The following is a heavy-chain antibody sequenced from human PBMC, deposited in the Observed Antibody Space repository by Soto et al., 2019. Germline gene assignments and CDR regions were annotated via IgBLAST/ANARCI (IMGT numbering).Heavy chain of an antibody. J-gene: IGHJ3*02. D-gene: IGHD5-18*01. Sequence: PGGSLRLSCAASGFTFSDYAMDWVRQAPGKGLEWVAAFSSSGGSTYYADSVKDRFTISRDNSENTLYLQMISLRAEDTAVYYCAKRMSGYSWGADAFDIWGQGTMVTVS. CDR3: AKRMSGYSWGADAFDI. CDR1: GFTFSDYA. V-gene: IGHV3-23*01. CDR2: FSSSGGST.